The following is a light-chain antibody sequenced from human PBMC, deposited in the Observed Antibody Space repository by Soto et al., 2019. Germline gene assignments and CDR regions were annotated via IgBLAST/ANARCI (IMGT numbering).Light chain of an antibody. CDR1: QSVSSSH. V-gene: IGKV3D-20*02. CDR3: QQRANWPIT. J-gene: IGKJ5*01. Sequence: EIVLTQSPGTLSLSPGERATLSCRASQSVSSSHLAWYQQIPGQAPRLLIYDASNRATGIPARFSGSGSGTDFTLTISSLEPEDFAVYYCQQRANWPITFGQGTRLEIK. CDR2: DAS.